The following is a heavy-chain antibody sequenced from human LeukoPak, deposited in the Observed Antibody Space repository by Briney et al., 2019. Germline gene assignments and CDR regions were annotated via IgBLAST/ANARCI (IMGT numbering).Heavy chain of an antibody. Sequence: GGSLRLSCVTSGFIFSSYGFHWVRQAPGKGLEWVAVISFDGSEKYYADSAKGRFSISTDYSRNTLYLEMNSLRADDTAVYYCVRSQLQYCTTTSCYVFDSWGQGTIVTVSS. CDR1: GFIFSSYG. D-gene: IGHD2-2*01. CDR2: ISFDGSEK. V-gene: IGHV3-30*19. J-gene: IGHJ4*01. CDR3: VRSQLQYCTTTSCYVFDS.